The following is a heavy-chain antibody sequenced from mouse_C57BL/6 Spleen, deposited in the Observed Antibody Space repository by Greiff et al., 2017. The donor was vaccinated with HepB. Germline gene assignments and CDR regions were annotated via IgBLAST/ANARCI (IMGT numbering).Heavy chain of an antibody. CDR1: GFSFNTYA. D-gene: IGHD4-1*01. Sequence: EVKLVEPGGGLVQPKGSLKLSCAASGFSFNTYAMNWVRPAPGTGLEWVARIRSKSNNYATYYADSVKDRFTISSDDSESMLYLQLNNFKTEDAAMCYCVRRNWGYWYCDVWGKGTTVSVSS. CDR3: VRRNWGYWYCDV. V-gene: IGHV10-1*01. J-gene: IGHJ1*03. CDR2: IRSKSNNYAT.